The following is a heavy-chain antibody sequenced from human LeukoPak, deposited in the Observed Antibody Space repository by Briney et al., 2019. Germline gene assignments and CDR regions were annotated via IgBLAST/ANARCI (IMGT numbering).Heavy chain of an antibody. CDR1: GGSISGGGYS. V-gene: IGHV4-30-2*01. CDR2: IYHSGST. J-gene: IGHJ3*02. CDR3: ARFGLKRRPDAFDI. D-gene: IGHD3-10*01. Sequence: PSRTLSLTCAVSGGSISGGGYSWSWIRQPPGKGLEWIGYIYHSGSTYYNPSLKSRVTISVDRSKNQFSLKLSSVTAADTAVYYCARFGLKRRPDAFDIWGQGPMVTVSS.